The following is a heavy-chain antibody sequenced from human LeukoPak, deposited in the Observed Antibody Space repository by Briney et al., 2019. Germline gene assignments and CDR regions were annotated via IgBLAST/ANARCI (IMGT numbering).Heavy chain of an antibody. V-gene: IGHV3-30*18. CDR3: AKDDELGALDGMDV. J-gene: IGHJ6*02. CDR2: ISYDGSNK. CDR1: RFTFSSYG. D-gene: IGHD7-27*01. Sequence: GRSLRLSCAASRFTFSSYGMHWVRQAPGKGLEWVAVISYDGSNKYYADSVKGRFTISRDNSKNTLYLQMNSLRAEDTAVYYCAKDDELGALDGMDVWRQGTTVSVCS.